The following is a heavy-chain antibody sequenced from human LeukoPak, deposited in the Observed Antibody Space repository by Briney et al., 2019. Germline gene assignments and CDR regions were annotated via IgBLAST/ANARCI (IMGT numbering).Heavy chain of an antibody. CDR2: ISWDGGSR. D-gene: IGHD3-3*01. V-gene: IGHV3-43*01. Sequence: GGSLRLSCTASGFTFDDYAMHWVRQAPGKGLEWVSLISWDGGSRYYADSVKGRFTISRDNSKNSLYLQMNSLRIEDTAFYYCAKDHSGNFWSGSLFDFWGQGTLVTVSS. CDR1: GFTFDDYA. J-gene: IGHJ4*02. CDR3: AKDHSGNFWSGSLFDF.